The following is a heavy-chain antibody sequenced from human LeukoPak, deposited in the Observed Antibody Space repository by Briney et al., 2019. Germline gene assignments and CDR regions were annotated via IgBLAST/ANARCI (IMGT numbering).Heavy chain of an antibody. Sequence: NPGGSLRLSCAASGFSFSSYSMNWVRQAPGKGLEWVSSISSSSFYIYYADSVKGRFSISRDNAKSSLYLQMNSLRAEDTAVYYCARSYSNHLFGMDVWGQGTTVTVSS. D-gene: IGHD4-11*01. CDR3: ARSYSNHLFGMDV. CDR2: ISSSSFYI. J-gene: IGHJ6*02. CDR1: GFSFSSYS. V-gene: IGHV3-21*01.